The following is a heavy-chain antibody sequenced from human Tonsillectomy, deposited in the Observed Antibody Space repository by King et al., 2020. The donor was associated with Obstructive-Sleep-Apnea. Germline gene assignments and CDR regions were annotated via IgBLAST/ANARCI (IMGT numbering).Heavy chain of an antibody. CDR3: ARDRGYYGSGSYRAFDI. V-gene: IGHV4-59*01. J-gene: IGHJ3*02. CDR2: IYYSGST. CDR1: GGSISSYY. D-gene: IGHD3-10*01. Sequence: VQLQESGPGLVKPSETLSLTCTVSGGSISSYYWSWIRQPPGKGLEWIGYIYYSGSTNYNPSLKSRVTISVDTSKNQFSLQLSSVTAADTAVYYCARDRGYYGSGSYRAFDIWGQGTMVTVSS.